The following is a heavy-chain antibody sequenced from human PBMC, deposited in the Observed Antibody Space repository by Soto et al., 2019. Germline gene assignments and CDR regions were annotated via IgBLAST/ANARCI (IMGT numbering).Heavy chain of an antibody. CDR2: IFYSGST. J-gene: IGHJ4*02. CDR3: ATHSRRYFYDTSSPKAIDY. V-gene: IGHV4-39*01. D-gene: IGHD3-22*01. CDR1: GGSISSSSYY. Sequence: SETLSLTCTVSGGSISSSSYYWGWIRQPPGKGLEWIGTIFYSGSTHYNPSLKSRVTISVDTSKNHFSLKLRSVTAADTAVYYCATHSRRYFYDTSSPKAIDYWGQGTLVTVSS.